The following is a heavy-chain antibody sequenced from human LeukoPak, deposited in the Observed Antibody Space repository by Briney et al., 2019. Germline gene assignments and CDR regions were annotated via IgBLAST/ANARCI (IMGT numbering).Heavy chain of an antibody. CDR2: INPNSGGT. CDR3: AGVTSSSVHFDY. V-gene: IGHV1-2*02. Sequence: ASVKVSCKASGYTFTGYYMHWVRQAPGQGLEWMGWINPNSGGTNYAQKFQGRVTMTRDTSISTAYMVLSRLRSDDTAVYYCAGVTSSSVHFDYWGQGTLVTVSS. CDR1: GYTFTGYY. J-gene: IGHJ4*02. D-gene: IGHD2-21*02.